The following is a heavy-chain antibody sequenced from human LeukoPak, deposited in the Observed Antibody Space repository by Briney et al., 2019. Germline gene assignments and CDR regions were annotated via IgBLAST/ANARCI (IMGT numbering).Heavy chain of an antibody. CDR2: IYWDDDK. CDR1: GFSLNTLGVA. CDR3: AHGTTVVTCES. Sequence: SGPTLVNPTPTLTLTCTFSGFSLNTLGVAVSWIRQPPVKALEWLALIYWDDDKRYTPSLKSRLTITKDTSKNQVVLTMTNMDPVDTATYYCAHGTTVVTCESWGQGTLVTVSS. D-gene: IGHD4-23*01. V-gene: IGHV2-5*02. J-gene: IGHJ5*02.